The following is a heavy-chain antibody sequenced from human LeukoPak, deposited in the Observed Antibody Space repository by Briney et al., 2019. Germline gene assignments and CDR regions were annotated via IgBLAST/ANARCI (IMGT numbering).Heavy chain of an antibody. V-gene: IGHV1-69*04. CDR2: TIPLVGVT. J-gene: IGHJ6*02. CDR1: GATFSKSS. D-gene: IGHD2-2*02. CDR3: ARVQAVGVPVAIDAYYDYGMDI. Sequence: ASVTVSCKGSGATFSKSSISWVRQAPGQGLEWIGRTIPLVGVTHYAQKLKGRVTITADRSTGTAFMELSSLKSEDTAVYYCARVQAVGVPVAIDAYYDYGMDIWGQGTTVTVSS.